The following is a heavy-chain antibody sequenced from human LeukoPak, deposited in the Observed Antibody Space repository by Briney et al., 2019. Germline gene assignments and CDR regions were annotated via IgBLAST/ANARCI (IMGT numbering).Heavy chain of an antibody. CDR2: IHYSGSA. CDR3: ATFDCDGSRGHFDQ. D-gene: IGHD6-19*01. Sequence: PSETLSLTCTVSGGALSSFYWSWIRQPPGKGLECIAYIHYSGSAGYNPSLRSRVTISFDTSKNQLSLKLRSVTAADTAVYYCATFDCDGSRGHFDQWGQGTLVPVSS. V-gene: IGHV4-59*08. CDR1: GGALSSFY. J-gene: IGHJ4*02.